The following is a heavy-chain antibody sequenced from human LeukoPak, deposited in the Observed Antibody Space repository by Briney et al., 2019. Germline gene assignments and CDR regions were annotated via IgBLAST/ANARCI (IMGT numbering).Heavy chain of an antibody. CDR2: ISSSSTI. Sequence: GGSLRLSCAASGFTFSSYSMNWVRQAPGKGLEWVSYISSSSTIYYADPVKGRFTISRDNAKNSLYLQMNSLRDEDTAVYYCARGGYYYDSSGYYGSLDYWGQGTLVTVSS. V-gene: IGHV3-48*02. J-gene: IGHJ4*02. D-gene: IGHD3-22*01. CDR3: ARGGYYYDSSGYYGSLDY. CDR1: GFTFSSYS.